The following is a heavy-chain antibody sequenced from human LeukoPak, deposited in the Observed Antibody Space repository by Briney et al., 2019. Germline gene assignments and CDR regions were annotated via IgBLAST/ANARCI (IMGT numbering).Heavy chain of an antibody. V-gene: IGHV6-1*01. J-gene: IGHJ4*02. Sequence: SQTLSLTSTISEDSLSWNRVACKWIRQSPSRGLEWLVRTYYRSKWYNEYAVSVKSRLSISPDTSKNHFSLQLNFVTPEDTATSYCAGAYGTYLHFDYWVRGGLVTVSS. CDR3: AGAYGTYLHFDY. CDR2: TYYRSKWYN. D-gene: IGHD4-17*01. CDR1: EDSLSWNRVA.